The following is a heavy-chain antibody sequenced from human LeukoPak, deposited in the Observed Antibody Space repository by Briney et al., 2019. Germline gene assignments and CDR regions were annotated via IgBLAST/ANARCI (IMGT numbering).Heavy chain of an antibody. CDR1: GYTFTSYG. Sequence: GASVKVSCKASGYTFTSYGISWVRQAPGQGLEWMGWISAYNGNTNYAQKLQGRVTMTTDTSTSTAYMELRSLRSDDTAVYYCARALLTKRGYSGYDYYYYGMDVWGQGTTVTVSS. D-gene: IGHD5-12*01. V-gene: IGHV1-18*01. J-gene: IGHJ6*02. CDR2: ISAYNGNT. CDR3: ARALLTKRGYSGYDYYYYGMDV.